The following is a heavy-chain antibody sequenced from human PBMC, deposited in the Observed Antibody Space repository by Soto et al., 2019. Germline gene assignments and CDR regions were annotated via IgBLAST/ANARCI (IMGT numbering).Heavy chain of an antibody. J-gene: IGHJ4*02. Sequence: SETLSLTCTVSGGSISSYYWSWIRQPPGKGLEWIGYIYYSGSTNYNPSLKSRVTTSVDTSKNQFSLKLSSVTAADTAVYYCARRYGSSFDYWGQGTLVTVSS. CDR2: IYYSGST. D-gene: IGHD6-13*01. CDR3: ARRYGSSFDY. V-gene: IGHV4-59*08. CDR1: GGSISSYY.